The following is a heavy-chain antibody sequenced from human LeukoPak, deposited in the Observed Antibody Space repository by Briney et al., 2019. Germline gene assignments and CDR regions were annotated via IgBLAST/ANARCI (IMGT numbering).Heavy chain of an antibody. CDR2: ISVSGGST. V-gene: IGHV3-23*01. CDR3: AKEMWSGYPAPLDY. Sequence: AISVSGGSTYYAYSVKGRFTISRDNSKNTLYLQMNSLRAEDTAVYYCAKEMWSGYPAPLDYWGQGTLVTVSS. J-gene: IGHJ4*02. D-gene: IGHD5-12*01.